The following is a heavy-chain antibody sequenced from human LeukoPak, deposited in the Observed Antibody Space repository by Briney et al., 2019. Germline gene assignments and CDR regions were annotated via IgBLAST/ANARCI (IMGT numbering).Heavy chain of an antibody. V-gene: IGHV4-39*01. J-gene: IGHJ4*02. CDR2: IYYSGST. Sequence: SETLSLTCTVSGGSISSSSYCWGWIRQPPGKGLEWIGSIYYSGSTYYNPSLKSRVTISVDTSKNQFSLKLSSVTAADTAVYYCARQAGVFDYWGQGTLVTVSS. CDR1: GGSISSSSYC. CDR3: ARQAGVFDY.